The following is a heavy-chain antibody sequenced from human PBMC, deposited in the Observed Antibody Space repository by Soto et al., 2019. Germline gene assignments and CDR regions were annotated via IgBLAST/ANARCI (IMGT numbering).Heavy chain of an antibody. J-gene: IGHJ6*02. CDR2: ISSSSSYI. CDR1: GFTFSSYS. CDR3: ARDRLVAVADTYYYYGMDV. V-gene: IGHV3-21*01. D-gene: IGHD6-19*01. Sequence: EVQLVESGGGLVKPGGSLRLSCAASGFTFSSYSMNWVRQAPGKGLEWVSSISSSSSYIYYADSVKGRFTISRDNAKNSLYLQMNSLRAEDTAVYYCARDRLVAVADTYYYYGMDVWGQGTTVTVSS.